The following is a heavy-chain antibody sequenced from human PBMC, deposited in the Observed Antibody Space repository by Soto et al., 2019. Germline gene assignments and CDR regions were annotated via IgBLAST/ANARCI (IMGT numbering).Heavy chain of an antibody. Sequence: SGPTLVNPTQTLTLTCTFSGFSLSSSGVGVGWIRQPPGKSLEWLAVLYFNGDRRRSPSLENRLTITKDTSKNQVILTMTNMDPVDTATYYCIYRRAAYDYHGLDVWGQGTTVTVSS. CDR2: LYFNGDR. J-gene: IGHJ6*02. V-gene: IGHV2-5*01. CDR1: GFSLSSSGVG. D-gene: IGHD6-25*01. CDR3: IYRRAAYDYHGLDV.